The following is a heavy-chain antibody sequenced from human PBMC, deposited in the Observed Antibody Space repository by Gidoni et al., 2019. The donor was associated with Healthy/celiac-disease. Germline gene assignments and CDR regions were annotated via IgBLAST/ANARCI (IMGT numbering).Heavy chain of an antibody. V-gene: IGHV4-31*03. Sequence: QVQLQESGPGLVKSSQTLSFTCTVSGGSISSGDYYWSWIRQHPGKGLEWIGYIYYSGSTYYTPSLKSRVTISVDTSKNQFSLKLSSVTAADTAVYYCARTVTRYYFDYWGQGTLVTVSS. J-gene: IGHJ4*02. CDR3: ARTVTRYYFDY. CDR2: IYYSGST. CDR1: GGSISSGDYY.